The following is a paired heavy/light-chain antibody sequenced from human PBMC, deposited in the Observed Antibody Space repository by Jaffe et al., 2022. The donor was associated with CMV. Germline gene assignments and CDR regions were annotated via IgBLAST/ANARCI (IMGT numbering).Heavy chain of an antibody. V-gene: IGHV3-48*03. D-gene: IGHD5-18*01. Sequence: EVQLVESGGGLVQPGGSLRLSCAASGFSFSSYEMNWVRQAPGKGLEWVSYISSSGRNIKYTDSVKGRFTISRDNAKNSLYLQMNSLRAEDTAVYYCARDQGGYNYGYAFDYWGQGTLVTVSS. CDR3: ARDQGGYNYGYAFDY. J-gene: IGHJ4*02. CDR2: ISSSGRNI. CDR1: GFSFSSYE.
Light chain of an antibody. Sequence: QSVLTQPPSASGTPGQRVTISCSGSSSNIGSNTVNWYQQLPGTAPKLLIYNNNQRPSGVPDRFSGSKSGTSASLAISGLQSEDEADYYCATWDDSLNGWVFGGGTKLTVL. V-gene: IGLV1-44*01. CDR2: NNN. CDR1: SSNIGSNT. CDR3: ATWDDSLNGWV. J-gene: IGLJ3*02.